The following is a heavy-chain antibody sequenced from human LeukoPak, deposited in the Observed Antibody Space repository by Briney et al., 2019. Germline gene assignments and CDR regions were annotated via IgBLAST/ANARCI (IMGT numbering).Heavy chain of an antibody. CDR1: GFTFTSYA. V-gene: IGHV3-66*01. J-gene: IGHJ4*02. D-gene: IGHD4-23*01. CDR3: ARDYGGKGDY. Sequence: GGSLRLSCAASGFTFTSYAMSWVRQAPGKGLEWVSVIYSGGSTYYADSVKGRFTISRDNSKNTLYLQMNSLRAEDTAVYYCARDYGGKGDYWGQGTLVTVSS. CDR2: IYSGGST.